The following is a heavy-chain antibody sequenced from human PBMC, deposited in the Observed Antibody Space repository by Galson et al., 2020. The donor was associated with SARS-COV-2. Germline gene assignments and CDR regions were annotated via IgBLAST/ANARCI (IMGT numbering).Heavy chain of an antibody. D-gene: IGHD3-10*01. CDR3: AQRSNYYHTFDS. J-gene: IGHJ4*02. CDR1: GFSLSTSGVG. V-gene: IGHV2-5*02. Sequence: SDPTLVKPTQTLTLTCTFSGFSLSTSGVGVGWIRQPPGKALEWLALIYWADDKRYSPSLNSRLTVTKDTSKNQVVLTMTNVDPADTATYYWAQRSNYYHTFDSWGQGTLVTVSS. CDR2: IYWADDK.